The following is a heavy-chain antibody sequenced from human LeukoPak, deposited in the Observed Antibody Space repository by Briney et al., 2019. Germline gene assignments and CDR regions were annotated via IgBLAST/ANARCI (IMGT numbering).Heavy chain of an antibody. CDR3: ARGGLTTDH. D-gene: IGHD3-16*01. CDR1: KFTFSNYG. Sequence: GRSLRLSCAASKFTFSNYGMHWVRQAPGKGLEWVAIIWYDGSDKYYADSVKGRFTISRDNSKNTLYLQMNSLRVEDTAVYCCARGGLTTDHWGQGTLVTVSS. CDR2: IWYDGSDK. J-gene: IGHJ4*02. V-gene: IGHV3-33*08.